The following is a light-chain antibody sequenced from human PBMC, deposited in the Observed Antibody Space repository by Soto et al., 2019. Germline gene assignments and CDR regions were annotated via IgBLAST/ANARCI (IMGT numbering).Light chain of an antibody. Sequence: QSVLTQPPSASGSPGRSVAISCTGTSSDVGGYNYVSWYEQHPGKAPKLMIYEVNKRPSGVPDRVSGSQPGNTASQSVSGLQAEDEAGYYCSSYAGSSNLFATGTKLTV. J-gene: IGLJ1*01. CDR1: SSDVGGYNY. V-gene: IGLV2-8*01. CDR3: SSYAGSSNL. CDR2: EVN.